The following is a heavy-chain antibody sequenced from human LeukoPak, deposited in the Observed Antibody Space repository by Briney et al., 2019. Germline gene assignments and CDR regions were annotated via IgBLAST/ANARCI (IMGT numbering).Heavy chain of an antibody. V-gene: IGHV3-30*03. Sequence: GTSLRLSCAGSGFTFSNYAMHWVRQAPGKGLEWVTSISYDGTYKAFADSLKGRFTVSRDNSKNTLYLQMNSLRAEDTALYYCARDNDPDYTSSPGWFDSWGQGTLVTVSS. CDR1: GFTFSNYA. J-gene: IGHJ5*01. CDR2: ISYDGTYK. CDR3: ARDNDPDYTSSPGWFDS. D-gene: IGHD2-2*02.